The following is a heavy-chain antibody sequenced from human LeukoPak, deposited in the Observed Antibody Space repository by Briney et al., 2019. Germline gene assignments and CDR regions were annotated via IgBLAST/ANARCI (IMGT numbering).Heavy chain of an antibody. Sequence: PSQTLSLTCTVSGGSISSGGYYWSWIRQHPGQGLEWIGYIYYSGSTYYNPSLKSRVTISVDTSKNQFSLKLSSVTAADTAVYYCARESLIVSASYAFDIWGQGTMVTVSS. CDR3: ARESLIVSASYAFDI. V-gene: IGHV4-31*03. D-gene: IGHD3-16*02. CDR1: GGSISSGGYY. J-gene: IGHJ3*02. CDR2: IYYSGST.